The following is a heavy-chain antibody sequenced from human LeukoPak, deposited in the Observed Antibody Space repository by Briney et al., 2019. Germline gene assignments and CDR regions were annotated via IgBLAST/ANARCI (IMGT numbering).Heavy chain of an antibody. D-gene: IGHD3-22*01. CDR2: ISGSGGST. J-gene: IGHJ4*02. Sequence: PGGSLRLSCAASGFTFSSYAMSWVRQAPGKGLEWVSAISGSGGSTYYADSVKGRFTISRDNSKNTLYLQMNSLRAEDTAVYYCAKTMYYYDSSGYSPDSPFDYWGQGTLVTVSS. CDR1: GFTFSSYA. CDR3: AKTMYYYDSSGYSPDSPFDY. V-gene: IGHV3-23*01.